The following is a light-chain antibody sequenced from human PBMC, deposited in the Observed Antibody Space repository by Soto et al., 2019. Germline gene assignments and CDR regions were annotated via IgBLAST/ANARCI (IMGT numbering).Light chain of an antibody. Sequence: EIVLTQSPGNLSLSPGERATLSCRASQSVSSRSLAWYQQKPGQAPRLLISDASNRAADIPDRFSGSGSGTDFTLTINRLEPEDFAVYYCQQYAGSPRTFGQGTKVDI. V-gene: IGKV3-20*01. CDR3: QQYAGSPRT. CDR1: QSVSSRS. CDR2: DAS. J-gene: IGKJ1*01.